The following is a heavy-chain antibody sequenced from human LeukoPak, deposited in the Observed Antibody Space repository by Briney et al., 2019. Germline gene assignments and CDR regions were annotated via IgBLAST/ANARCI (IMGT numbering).Heavy chain of an antibody. D-gene: IGHD5-18*01. CDR2: ISYDGSNK. Sequence: PGGSLRLSCAASGFTFSSYAMHWVRQAPGKGLEWVAVISYDGSNKYCADSVKGRFTISRDNSKNTLYLQMNSLRAEDTAVYYCARPVYEYSYGDYWGQGTLVTVSP. CDR3: ARPVYEYSYGDY. J-gene: IGHJ4*02. V-gene: IGHV3-30-3*01. CDR1: GFTFSSYA.